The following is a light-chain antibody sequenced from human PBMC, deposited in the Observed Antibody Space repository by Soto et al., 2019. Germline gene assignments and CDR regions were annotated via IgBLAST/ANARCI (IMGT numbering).Light chain of an antibody. V-gene: IGKV3-20*01. CDR2: SAS. CDR3: QEYSSSPRT. Sequence: EIVLTQSPGTLSLSPGERATLSCRSSQSVPGSYLAWYQHKPGQAPRLLIYSASSRATGITERFSGSGSGNDVTHTSGGLQPEAGEMYSCQEYSSSPRTFGQGTNVEIK. J-gene: IGKJ1*01. CDR1: QSVPGSY.